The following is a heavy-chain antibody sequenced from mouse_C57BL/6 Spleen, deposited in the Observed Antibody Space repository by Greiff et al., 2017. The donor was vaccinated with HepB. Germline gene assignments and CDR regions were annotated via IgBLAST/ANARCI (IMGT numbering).Heavy chain of an antibody. D-gene: IGHD1-1*01. CDR1: GYTFTDYN. Sequence: EVKLQQSGPELVKPGASVKIPCKASGYTFTDYNMDWVKQSHGKSLEWIGDINPNNGGTIYNQKVKGKATLTVYKSSSTAYMELRSLTSEDTAVYYCARGPYYYGSSLYYAMDYWGQGTSVTVSS. J-gene: IGHJ4*01. CDR2: INPNNGGT. V-gene: IGHV1-18*01. CDR3: ARGPYYYGSSLYYAMDY.